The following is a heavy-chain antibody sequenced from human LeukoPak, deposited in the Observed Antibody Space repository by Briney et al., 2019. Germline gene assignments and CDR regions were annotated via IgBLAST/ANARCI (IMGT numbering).Heavy chain of an antibody. CDR1: GFTFSDYY. D-gene: IGHD3-16*01. J-gene: IGHJ4*02. Sequence: GGSLRLSCAASGFTFSDYYMSWIRQAPGKGXXXXSYISSSGSTISYADSVKGRFTISRDNAKNSLYLQMNSLRAEDTAVYYCARAAGGSIMIIDYWGQGTLVTVSS. V-gene: IGHV3-11*01. CDR2: ISSSGSTI. CDR3: ARAAGGSIMIIDY.